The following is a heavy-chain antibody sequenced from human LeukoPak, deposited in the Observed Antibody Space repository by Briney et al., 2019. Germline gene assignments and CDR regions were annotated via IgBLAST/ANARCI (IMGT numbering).Heavy chain of an antibody. Sequence: PGGSLRLSCAASGFTFSSYSMNWVRQAPGKGPEWVSSISSSSSYIYYADSVKGRFTISRDNAKNSLYLQMNSLRAEDTAVYYCARDDDFSPYMDVWGKGTTVTVSS. V-gene: IGHV3-21*01. D-gene: IGHD3-3*01. J-gene: IGHJ6*03. CDR3: ARDDDFSPYMDV. CDR1: GFTFSSYS. CDR2: ISSSSSYI.